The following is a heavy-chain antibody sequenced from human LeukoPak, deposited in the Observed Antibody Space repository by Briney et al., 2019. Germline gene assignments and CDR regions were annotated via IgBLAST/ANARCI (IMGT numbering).Heavy chain of an antibody. J-gene: IGHJ4*02. CDR3: AKDLLSGGNCYSIFHY. CDR1: GFTFSTYS. Sequence: GGSLRLSCAASGFTFSTYSMHWVRQAPGKGLEWVSSISTSSSYIYYADSVKGRFTISRDNSKNTLYLQMNSLRAEDTAVYYCAKDLLSGGNCYSIFHYWGQGTLVTVSS. D-gene: IGHD2-15*01. V-gene: IGHV3-21*04. CDR2: ISTSSSYI.